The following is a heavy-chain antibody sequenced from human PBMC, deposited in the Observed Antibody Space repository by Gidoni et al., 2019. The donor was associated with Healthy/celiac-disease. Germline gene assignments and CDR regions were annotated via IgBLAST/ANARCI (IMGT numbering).Heavy chain of an antibody. D-gene: IGHD6-13*01. CDR1: GGSISSSNW. V-gene: IGHV4-4*02. CDR2: IYHSGST. Sequence: QVQLQESGPGLVKPSGTLSLTCAVSGGSISSSNWWSWVRQPPGKGLEWIGEIYHSGSTNYNPSLKSRVTISVDKSKNQFSLKLSSVTAADTAVYYCARDFPSRPTYYYYGMDVWGQGTTVTVSS. CDR3: ARDFPSRPTYYYYGMDV. J-gene: IGHJ6*02.